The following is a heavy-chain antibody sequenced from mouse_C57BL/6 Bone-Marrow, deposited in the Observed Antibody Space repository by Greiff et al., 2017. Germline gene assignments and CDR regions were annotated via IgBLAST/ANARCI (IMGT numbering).Heavy chain of an antibody. CDR3: ARDGYKTWYFDV. Sequence: QVQLQQSGAELARPGASVKLSCKASGYTFTSYGISWVKQRTGQGLEWIGEIYPRSGNTYYNEKFKGKATLTADKSSSTAYMELRSLTSEDSAVYFCARDGYKTWYFDVWGTGTTVTVSS. J-gene: IGHJ1*03. V-gene: IGHV1-81*01. CDR1: GYTFTSYG. CDR2: IYPRSGNT. D-gene: IGHD2-3*01.